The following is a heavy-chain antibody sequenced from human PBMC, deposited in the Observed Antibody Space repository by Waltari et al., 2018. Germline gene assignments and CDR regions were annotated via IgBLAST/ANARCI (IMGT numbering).Heavy chain of an antibody. CDR2: MNPNSGNT. CDR1: GYTFTSYD. V-gene: IGHV1-8*03. D-gene: IGHD3-3*01. Sequence: QVQLVQSGAEVKKPGASVKVSCKASGYTFTSYDINWVRQATGQGLEWMGWMNPNSGNTGYAQKFQGRVTITRNTSISTAYMELSSLRSEDTAVYYCARAGYDFWSGYSRYYFDYWGQGTLVTVSS. CDR3: ARAGYDFWSGYSRYYFDY. J-gene: IGHJ4*02.